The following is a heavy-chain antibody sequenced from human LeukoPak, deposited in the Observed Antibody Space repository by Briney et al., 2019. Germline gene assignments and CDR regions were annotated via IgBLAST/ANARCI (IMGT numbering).Heavy chain of an antibody. V-gene: IGHV1-18*01. J-gene: IGHJ6*03. CDR3: ARDLRYSSGWSASGMDV. CDR2: ISTYNGNT. CDR1: GYTLTELS. Sequence: ASVKVSCKVSGYTLTELSMHWVRQAPGQGLERMGWISTYNGNTNYAQKLQGRVSMTTDTSTSTAYMDLRSLRSGDTAVYYCARDLRYSSGWSASGMDVWGKGTTVTISS. D-gene: IGHD6-19*01.